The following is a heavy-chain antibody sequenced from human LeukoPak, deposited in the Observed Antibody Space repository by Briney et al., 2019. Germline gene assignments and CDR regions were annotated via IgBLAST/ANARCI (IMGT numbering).Heavy chain of an antibody. CDR3: ARDGYSSSADAFDI. Sequence: GRSLRLSCAASGFTFSSYATHWVRQAPGKGPEWVAVISYDGSNKYYADSVKGRFTISRDNPKNTLYLQMNSLRAEDTAVYYCARDGYSSSADAFDIWGQGTMVTVSS. D-gene: IGHD6-6*01. CDR2: ISYDGSNK. J-gene: IGHJ3*02. V-gene: IGHV3-30-3*01. CDR1: GFTFSSYA.